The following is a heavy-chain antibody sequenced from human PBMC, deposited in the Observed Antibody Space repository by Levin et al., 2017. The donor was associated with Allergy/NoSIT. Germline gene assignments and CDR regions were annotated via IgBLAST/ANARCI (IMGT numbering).Heavy chain of an antibody. Sequence: PGGSLRLSCAASGFTFSSYAMSWVRQAPGKGLEWVSAISGSGGSTYYADSVKGRFTISRDNSKNTLYLQMNSLRAEDTAVYYCAKDKRAGGTIFGVATGFDPWGQGTLVTVSS. CDR3: AKDKRAGGTIFGVATGFDP. CDR1: GFTFSSYA. D-gene: IGHD3-3*01. CDR2: ISGSGGST. J-gene: IGHJ5*02. V-gene: IGHV3-23*01.